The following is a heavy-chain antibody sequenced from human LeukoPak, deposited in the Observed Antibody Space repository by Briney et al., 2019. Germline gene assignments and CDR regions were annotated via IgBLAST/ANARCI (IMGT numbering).Heavy chain of an antibody. J-gene: IGHJ6*02. CDR3: ARDLPSYDFWSGYSEPYYYYYGMDV. CDR2: INTNTGNP. V-gene: IGHV7-4-1*02. CDR1: GYTFTSYA. Sequence: GASVKVSCKASGYTFTSYAMNWVRQAPGQGLEWMGWINTNTGNPTYAQGFTGRFVFSLDTSVSTAYLQISSLKAEDTAVYYCARDLPSYDFWSGYSEPYYYYYGMDVWGQGTTVTVSS. D-gene: IGHD3-3*01.